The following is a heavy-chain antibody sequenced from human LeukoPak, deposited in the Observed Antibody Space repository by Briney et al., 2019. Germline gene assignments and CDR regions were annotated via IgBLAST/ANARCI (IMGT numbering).Heavy chain of an antibody. CDR3: ARADCSSTSCYSKNVDY. CDR1: GFTFDDYV. Sequence: GGSLRLSCLASGFTFDDYVMTWVRQAAGKRLEWISSIHGSGEPTYYADSVKGRFTISRDNAKNSLYLQMNSLRAEDTAVYYCARADCSSTSCYSKNVDYWGQGTLVTVSS. D-gene: IGHD2-2*01. V-gene: IGHV3-48*01. CDR2: IHGSGEPT. J-gene: IGHJ4*02.